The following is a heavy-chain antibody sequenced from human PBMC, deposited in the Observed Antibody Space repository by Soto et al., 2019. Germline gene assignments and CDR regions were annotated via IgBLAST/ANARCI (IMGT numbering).Heavy chain of an antibody. V-gene: IGHV1-69*13. CDR2: IIPIFGTA. D-gene: IGHD3-3*01. Sequence: SVKVSCKASGGTFSSYAISWVRQAPGQGLEWMGGIIPIFGTANYAQKFQGRVTITADESTSTAYMELSSLRSEDTAVYYCARAAYYDFWSGYLGFDPWGQGTLVTVSS. CDR1: GGTFSSYA. CDR3: ARAAYYDFWSGYLGFDP. J-gene: IGHJ5*02.